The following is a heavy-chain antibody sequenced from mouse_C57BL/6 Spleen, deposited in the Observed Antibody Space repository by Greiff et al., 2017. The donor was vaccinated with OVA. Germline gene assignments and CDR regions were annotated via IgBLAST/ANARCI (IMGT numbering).Heavy chain of an antibody. Sequence: QVQLQQPGAELMRPGSSVKLSCKASGYTFTSYWMHWVKQRPIQGLEWIGNIDPSDSETHYNQKFKDKATLTVDKSSSTAYMQLSSLTSEDSAVYYYARSAGGYYRAMDYWGQGTSVTVSS. V-gene: IGHV1-52*01. J-gene: IGHJ4*01. CDR1: GYTFTSYW. D-gene: IGHD2-3*01. CDR3: ARSAGGYYRAMDY. CDR2: IDPSDSET.